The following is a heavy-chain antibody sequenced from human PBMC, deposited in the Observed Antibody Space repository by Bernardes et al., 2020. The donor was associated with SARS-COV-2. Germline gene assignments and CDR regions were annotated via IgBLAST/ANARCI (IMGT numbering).Heavy chain of an antibody. CDR1: GSSVSSGGYY. CDR2: IYYNGNT. V-gene: IGHV4-61*08. J-gene: IGHJ4*02. Sequence: ETLSLTCTVSGSSVSSGGYYWSWIRQPPGKGLEWVGFIYYNGNTNYNPSLKSRVTISVDTSKNQLSLKLTSVTAADTAVYYCARDVRGGTLDYWGQGTPVTVSS. CDR3: ARDVRGGTLDY. D-gene: IGHD2-15*01.